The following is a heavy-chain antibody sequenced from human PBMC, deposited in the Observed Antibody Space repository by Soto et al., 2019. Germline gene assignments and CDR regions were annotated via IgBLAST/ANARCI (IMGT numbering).Heavy chain of an antibody. V-gene: IGHV4-61*05. J-gene: IGHJ4*02. CDR2: IYYSGST. D-gene: IGHD6-6*01. Sequence: PSETLSLTCTVSGVSISSSSYYWGWIRQPPGKGLEWIGYIYYSGSTNYNPSLKSRVTISVDTSKNQFSLKLSSVTAADTVVYYCARSYSSSSALNFDYWGQGTLVTVSS. CDR3: ARSYSSSSALNFDY. CDR1: GVSISSSSYY.